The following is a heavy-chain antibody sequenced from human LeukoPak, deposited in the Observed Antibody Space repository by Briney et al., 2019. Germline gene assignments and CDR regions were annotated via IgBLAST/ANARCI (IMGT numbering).Heavy chain of an antibody. V-gene: IGHV4-4*09. J-gene: IGHJ4*02. CDR1: GASISHYY. D-gene: IGHD1-26*01. Sequence: PSETLSLTCIVSGASISHYYWSWIRQTPAKGLEWMGHIHTSGGSTYYPSLKSRLTMSIDTSRNQLSLKLTSVTAADTAVYFCARLGGYHDFWGQGALVTVSS. CDR2: IHTSGGS. CDR3: ARLGGYHDF.